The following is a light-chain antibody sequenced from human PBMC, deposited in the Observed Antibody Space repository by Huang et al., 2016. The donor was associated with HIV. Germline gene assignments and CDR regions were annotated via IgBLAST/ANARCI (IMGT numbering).Light chain of an antibody. Sequence: DIQMTQSPSAMSASVGDRVTITCRASQGINNFLAWFQQKQGTVPKRLIYAATNSQAGAPSMFSGSGSGTEITLTISSRQPEDFATYYCLQYDSYPYTFGQGTKLGI. CDR2: AAT. CDR1: QGINNF. J-gene: IGKJ2*01. CDR3: LQYDSYPYT. V-gene: IGKV1-17*03.